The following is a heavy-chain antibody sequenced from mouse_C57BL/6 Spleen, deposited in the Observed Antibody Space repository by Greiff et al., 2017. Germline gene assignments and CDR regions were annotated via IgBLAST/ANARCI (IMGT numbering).Heavy chain of an antibody. CDR1: GYSITSGYY. CDR3: ARDYGYGFDY. D-gene: IGHD2-2*01. Sequence: EVKLMESGPGLVKPSQSLSLTCSVTGYSITSGYYWNWIRQFPGNKLEWMGYISYDGSNNYNPSLKNRISITRDTSKNQFFLKLNSVTTEDTATFYCARDYGYGFDYWGQGTTLTVSS. V-gene: IGHV3-6*01. CDR2: ISYDGSN. J-gene: IGHJ2*01.